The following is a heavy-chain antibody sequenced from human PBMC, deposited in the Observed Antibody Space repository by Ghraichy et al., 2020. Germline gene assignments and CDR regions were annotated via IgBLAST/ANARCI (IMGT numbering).Heavy chain of an antibody. Sequence: GGSLRLSCVVSGFSLSDFSIHWVRLPPGQGLEWVSSISRTSTYIHYADSVKGRFTISRDNGKGSVYLEMAGLRAEDTAVYYCARPAHCSSSSCSYYFDLWGQGTLVTVAS. V-gene: IGHV3-21*01. J-gene: IGHJ4*02. D-gene: IGHD2-2*01. CDR2: ISRTSTYI. CDR3: ARPAHCSSSSCSYYFDL. CDR1: GFSLSDFS.